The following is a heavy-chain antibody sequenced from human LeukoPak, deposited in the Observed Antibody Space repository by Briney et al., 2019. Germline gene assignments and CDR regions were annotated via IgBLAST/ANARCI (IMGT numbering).Heavy chain of an antibody. D-gene: IGHD6-13*01. V-gene: IGHV3-48*01. Sequence: PGGSLRLSCAASGFTFSSYSMNWVRQAPGKGLERVSYISSSSSTIYYADSVKGRFTISRDNAKNSLYLQMNSLRAEDTAVYYCARWSSAAAPYWGQGTLVTVSS. CDR1: GFTFSSYS. CDR2: ISSSSSTI. CDR3: ARWSSAAAPY. J-gene: IGHJ4*02.